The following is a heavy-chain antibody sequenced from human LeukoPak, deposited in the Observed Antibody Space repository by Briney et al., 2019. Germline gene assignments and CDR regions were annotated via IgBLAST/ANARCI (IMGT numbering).Heavy chain of an antibody. D-gene: IGHD4-11*01. CDR1: GGSISSGSYY. J-gene: IGHJ4*02. CDR3: ARLGPLQYQNY. V-gene: IGHV4-61*02. CDR2: FYTSGST. Sequence: SETLSLTCTVSGGSISSGSYYWTWIRQPAGKGLEWIGRFYTSGSTNYNPSLKSRVTMSIDTSKNQFSLKLSSVTAADTAVYYCARLGPLQYQNYWGQGTLVTVSS.